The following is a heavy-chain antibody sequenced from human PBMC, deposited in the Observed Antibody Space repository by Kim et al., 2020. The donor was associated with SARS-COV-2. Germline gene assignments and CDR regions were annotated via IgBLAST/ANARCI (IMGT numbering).Heavy chain of an antibody. V-gene: IGHV4-39*01. CDR2: IYYSGST. Sequence: SETLSLTCTVSGGSISSSSYYWGWIRQPPGKGLEWIGSIYYSGSTYYNPSLKSRVTISVDTSKNQFSLKLSSVTAADTAVYYCARGYDFWSGYYMGPNLYYYYMDVLGKGTTVTVSS. D-gene: IGHD3-3*01. J-gene: IGHJ6*03. CDR3: ARGYDFWSGYYMGPNLYYYYMDV. CDR1: GGSISSSSYY.